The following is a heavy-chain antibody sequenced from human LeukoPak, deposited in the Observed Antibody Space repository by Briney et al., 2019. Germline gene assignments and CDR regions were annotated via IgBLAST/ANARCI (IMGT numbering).Heavy chain of an antibody. J-gene: IGHJ4*02. CDR2: ISSSSSYT. Sequence: PGGSLRLSCAASGFTFSDYYMRWIRQARGKGREWVSYISSSSSYTNYADSVKGRFTISRDNAKHTLYLQMNSLRAEDTAVYYCPSLGGDYAPFDHWGQGNLVTVSS. D-gene: IGHD4-17*01. V-gene: IGHV3-11*06. CDR1: GFTFSDYY. CDR3: PSLGGDYAPFDH.